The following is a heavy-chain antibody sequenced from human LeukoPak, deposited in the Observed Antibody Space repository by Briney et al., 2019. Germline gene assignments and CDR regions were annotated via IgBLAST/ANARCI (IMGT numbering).Heavy chain of an antibody. D-gene: IGHD3-10*01. CDR3: ARDRDYYGSGSYYVGWFDP. Sequence: PSETLSLTCTVSGGSISSYYWSWIRQPPGKGLEWIGYIYSSGSTNYDPSLKSRVTISVDTSKNQFSLKLSSVTAADTAVYYCARDRDYYGSGSYYVGWFDPWGQGTLVTVSS. CDR1: GGSISSYY. V-gene: IGHV4-59*01. CDR2: IYSSGST. J-gene: IGHJ5*02.